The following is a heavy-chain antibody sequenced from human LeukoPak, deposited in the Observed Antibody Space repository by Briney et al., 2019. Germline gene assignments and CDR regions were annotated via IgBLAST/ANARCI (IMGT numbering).Heavy chain of an antibody. D-gene: IGHD3-22*01. CDR3: ARGWGSSVYASAFDI. CDR2: IWYDGSNK. V-gene: IGHV3-33*01. Sequence: GGSLRLSCAASGFTFSSYGMHWVRQAPGKGLEWVAVIWYDGSNKYYADSVKGRFTISRDNSKNTLYLQMNSLRAEDTAVYYCARGWGSSVYASAFDIWGQGTMVTISS. J-gene: IGHJ3*02. CDR1: GFTFSSYG.